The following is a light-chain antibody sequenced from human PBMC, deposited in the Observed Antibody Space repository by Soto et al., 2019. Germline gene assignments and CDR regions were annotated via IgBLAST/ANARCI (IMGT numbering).Light chain of an antibody. J-gene: IGLJ1*01. CDR3: SSYTTGSALPWV. CDR1: SDNIVTYEY. CDR2: GVY. Sequence: QSVLTQPASVSGSPGQAITNSRTESSDNIVTYEYVSWHQDLPGKAPKLFLLGVYDRPSGISDRFSGSKSGNTASLTIFGLQVEDEAVDYCSSYTTGSALPWVFGTGTRVTVL. V-gene: IGLV2-14*01.